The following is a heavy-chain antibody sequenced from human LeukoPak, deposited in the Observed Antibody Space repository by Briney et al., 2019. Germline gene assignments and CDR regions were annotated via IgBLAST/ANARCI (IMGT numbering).Heavy chain of an antibody. Sequence: GESLKISCQGSGYSFTMYYIAWVRQMPGKGQEWMGIIYPGGSDTRYSPSFQGQVTISADKSSSTAYLQWNSLRASDTAMYYCARHQYYYDSRAYYIDFWGQGTLVTVSS. J-gene: IGHJ4*02. CDR2: IYPGGSDT. D-gene: IGHD3-22*01. V-gene: IGHV5-51*01. CDR3: ARHQYYYDSRAYYIDF. CDR1: GYSFTMYY.